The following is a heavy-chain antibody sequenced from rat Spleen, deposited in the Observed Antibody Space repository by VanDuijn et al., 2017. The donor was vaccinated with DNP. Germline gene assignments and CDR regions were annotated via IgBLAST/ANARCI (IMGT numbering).Heavy chain of an antibody. CDR3: ARWSRYFDY. V-gene: IGHV3-1*01. CDR2: VSYSGST. CDR1: GYSITSNY. J-gene: IGHJ2*01. Sequence: EVQLQESGPGLVKPSQSLSLTCSVTGYSITSNYWGWIRKFPGNKMEWMGYVSYSGSTSYNPSLKSRISITRDTSKNQFFLHLNSVTTEDTATYYCARWSRYFDYWGQGVMVTVSS.